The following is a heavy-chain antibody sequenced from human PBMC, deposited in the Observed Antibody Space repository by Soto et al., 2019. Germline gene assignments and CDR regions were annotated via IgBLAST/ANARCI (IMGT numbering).Heavy chain of an antibody. V-gene: IGHV3-9*01. CDR1: GFTFDDYA. CDR2: ISWNSGSI. Sequence: GGSLRLSCAASGFTFDDYAIHWVRQAPGKGLEWVSGISWNSGSIGYADSVKGRFTISRDNAKNSLYLQMNSLRAEDTALYYCAKDGVFKDSVLLWIDPLGQEALLTVSS. J-gene: IGHJ5*02. D-gene: IGHD3-10*01. CDR3: AKDGVFKDSVLLWIDP.